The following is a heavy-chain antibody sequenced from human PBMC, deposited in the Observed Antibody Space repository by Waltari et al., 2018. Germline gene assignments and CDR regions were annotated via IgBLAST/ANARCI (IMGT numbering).Heavy chain of an antibody. CDR2: IWSDGSNK. D-gene: IGHD2-21*01. Sequence: QVQLVESGGGVVQPGRSLRLSCAASGFTFGSYGMHWVRQAPGKGLEWVAVIWSDGSNKYYADSVKGRFTITRYKSKNTRYLQMNSLRAEDTAMYYCAKNPCGGDCYEDAFDIWGQGTMVTVSS. CDR1: GFTFGSYG. J-gene: IGHJ3*02. V-gene: IGHV3-30*18. CDR3: AKNPCGGDCYEDAFDI.